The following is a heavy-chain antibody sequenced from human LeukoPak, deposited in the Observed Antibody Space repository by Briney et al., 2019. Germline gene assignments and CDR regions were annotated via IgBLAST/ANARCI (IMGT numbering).Heavy chain of an antibody. Sequence: GGSLRLSCAASGFTFSSYAMHWVRQAPGKGLEWVAVISYGGSNKYYADSVKGRFTISRDNSKNTLYLQMNSLRAEDTAVYYCTRGAILVGATFDYWGQGTLVTVSS. CDR3: TRGAILVGATFDY. CDR1: GFTFSSYA. J-gene: IGHJ4*02. D-gene: IGHD1-26*01. V-gene: IGHV3-30*04. CDR2: ISYGGSNK.